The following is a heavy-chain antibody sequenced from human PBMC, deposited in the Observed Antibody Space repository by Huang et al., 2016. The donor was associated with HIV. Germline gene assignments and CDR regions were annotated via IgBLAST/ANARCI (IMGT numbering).Heavy chain of an antibody. V-gene: IGHV4-4*07. CDR1: GGSISSYY. CDR3: ARGGELRWFGEPGGWFDP. Sequence: QVQLQESGPGLVKPSETLSLTCTVSGGSISSYYWSWSRQPAGKGLEWIGSIYTSGSTNYNPSRKSRVTRSVDTSKNQFSLKLGSVTAADTAVYYCARGGELRWFGEPGGWFDPWGQGTLVTVSS. J-gene: IGHJ5*02. D-gene: IGHD3-10*01. CDR2: IYTSGST.